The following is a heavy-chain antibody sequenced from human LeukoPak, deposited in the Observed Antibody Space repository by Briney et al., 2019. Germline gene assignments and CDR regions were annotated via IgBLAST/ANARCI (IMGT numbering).Heavy chain of an antibody. CDR2: IKQDGSEK. D-gene: IGHD1-26*01. CDR3: AREDRGKHSGSYSR. J-gene: IGHJ4*02. V-gene: IGHV3-7*01. CDR1: GFTFSSYW. Sequence: GGSLRLSCAASGFTFSSYWMSWVRQAPGKGLEWVANIKQDGSEKYYVDSVKGRFTISRDNAKNSLYLQMNSLRAEDTAVYYCAREDRGKHSGSYSRWGQGTLVTVSS.